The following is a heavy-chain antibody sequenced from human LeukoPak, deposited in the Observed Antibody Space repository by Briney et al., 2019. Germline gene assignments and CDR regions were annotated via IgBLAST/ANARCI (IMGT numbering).Heavy chain of an antibody. CDR1: GNSLNKLS. D-gene: IGHD1-1*01. CDR2: FEPEDGKI. J-gene: IGHJ4*02. V-gene: IGHV1-24*01. CDR3: AAISPYNWKAHDF. Sequence: ASVEVPCKVSGNSLNKLSMHWVRQPPGKGPEWMGGFEPEDGKIICAQKFEGRLTMTEDTSTETAYMEGSSLRSEDTAVYYCAAISPYNWKAHDFWGQGSLVIVSS.